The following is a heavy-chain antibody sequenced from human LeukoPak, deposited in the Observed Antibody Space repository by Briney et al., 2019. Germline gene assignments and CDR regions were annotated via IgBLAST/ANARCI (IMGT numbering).Heavy chain of an antibody. CDR3: ARDLKRDIGWFDP. D-gene: IGHD2-15*01. J-gene: IGHJ5*02. CDR1: GGTFSSYA. V-gene: IGHV1-69*13. Sequence: SVKVSCKASGGTFSSYAISWVRQAPGQGLEWMGGIIPIFGTANYAQKFQGRVTITADESTSTAYMELSSLRSEDTAVYYCARDLKRDIGWFDPWGQGTLVTVSS. CDR2: IIPIFGTA.